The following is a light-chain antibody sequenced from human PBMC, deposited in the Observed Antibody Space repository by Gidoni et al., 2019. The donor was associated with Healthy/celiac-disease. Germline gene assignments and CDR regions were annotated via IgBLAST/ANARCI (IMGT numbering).Light chain of an antibody. CDR2: GAS. CDR1: PSVSSSY. CDR3: QQYGSSPLT. J-gene: IGKJ4*01. V-gene: IGKV3-20*01. Sequence: EIGLTQSPGTLSLSPGERATLSCRASPSVSSSYLAWYQQKPGQAPSLLIYGASSRATGIPDRFSGSGSGTDFTLTISRLEPEDFAVYYCQQYGSSPLTFGGGTKVEIK.